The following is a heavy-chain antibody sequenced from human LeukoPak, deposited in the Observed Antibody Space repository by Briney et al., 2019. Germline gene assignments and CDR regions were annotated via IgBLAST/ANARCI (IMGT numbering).Heavy chain of an antibody. CDR1: GFTFSSYW. D-gene: IGHD6-19*01. CDR2: INGDGRNI. Sequence: GGSLRLSCVASGFTFSSYWMHWARQDPRKGLVWVSRINGDGRNINYADSVRGRFTISRDNAKNTLYLQMNSLRAEDTALYYCAKDLPVAGTISYYFDYWGQGTLVTVSS. V-gene: IGHV3-74*01. CDR3: AKDLPVAGTISYYFDY. J-gene: IGHJ4*02.